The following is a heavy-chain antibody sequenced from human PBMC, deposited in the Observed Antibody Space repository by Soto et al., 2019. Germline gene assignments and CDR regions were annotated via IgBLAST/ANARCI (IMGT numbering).Heavy chain of an antibody. CDR1: GFTFSSYA. CDR2: ISYDGSNK. CDR3: ARSEGSGDYVMEYFDY. D-gene: IGHD4-17*01. Sequence: QVQLVESGGGVVQPGRSLRLSCAASGFTFSSYAMHWVRQAPGKGLEWVAVISYDGSNKYYADSVKGRFTISRENSKNTLYLQMNSLRAEDTAVYYCARSEGSGDYVMEYFDYWGQGTLVTVSS. V-gene: IGHV3-30-3*01. J-gene: IGHJ4*02.